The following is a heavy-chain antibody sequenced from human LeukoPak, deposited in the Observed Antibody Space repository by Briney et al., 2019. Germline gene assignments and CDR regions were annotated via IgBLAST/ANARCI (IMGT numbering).Heavy chain of an antibody. CDR1: RFTFSDYW. CDR3: ARAWGSLDY. V-gene: IGHV3-7*04. Sequence: GGSLRLSCAASRFTFSDYWMNWVRQAPGKGLEWVANIKQDGSEKYYVDSVKGRFTISRDNAKNSLYLQMNSLRAEDTAVYYCARAWGSLDYWGQGTLVTVSS. D-gene: IGHD3-16*01. CDR2: IKQDGSEK. J-gene: IGHJ4*02.